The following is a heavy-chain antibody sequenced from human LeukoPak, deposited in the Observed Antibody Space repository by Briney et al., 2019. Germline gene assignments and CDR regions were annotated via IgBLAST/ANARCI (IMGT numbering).Heavy chain of an antibody. J-gene: IGHJ6*02. CDR1: GFTFSSYW. V-gene: IGHV3-7*01. CDR2: IKQDGSEK. CDR3: ARFTVPAASTPYYYYGMDV. D-gene: IGHD2-2*01. Sequence: GGSLRLSCAASGFTFSSYWMSWVRQAPGKGLEWVANIKQDGSEKYYVDSVKGRFTISRDNANNSLYLQMNSLRAEDTAVYYCARFTVPAASTPYYYYGMDVWGQGPTVTVSS.